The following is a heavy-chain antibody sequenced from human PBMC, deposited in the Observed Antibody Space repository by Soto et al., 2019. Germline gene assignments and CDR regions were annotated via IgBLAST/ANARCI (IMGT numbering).Heavy chain of an antibody. CDR3: ARRGSGSYYDY. CDR1: GFTFSSYA. V-gene: IGHV3-23*01. D-gene: IGHD1-26*01. J-gene: IGHJ4*02. Sequence: EVQLLESGGGLVQPGGSLRLSCAASGFTFSSYAMRWVRQAPGKGLEWVSALSGSGGSTYYADSVKGRFTISRDNSKHTLYLQMNSLRAEDTALYYCARRGSGSYYDYWGQGTLVTVSS. CDR2: LSGSGGST.